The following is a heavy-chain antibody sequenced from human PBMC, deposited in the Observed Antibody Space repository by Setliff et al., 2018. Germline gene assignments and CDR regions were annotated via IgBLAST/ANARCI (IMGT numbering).Heavy chain of an antibody. CDR2: ISRGGNTI. V-gene: IGHV3-48*04. CDR3: ARDFGSHFFDY. J-gene: IGHJ4*02. CDR1: GFTLSSYA. D-gene: IGHD3-16*01. Sequence: PGGSLRLSCAASGFTLSSYAMNWIRQAPGKGLEWVSYISRGGNTIYYADSVKGRFTISRDNAKNSLYLQMNSLRAEDTAVYYCARDFGSHFFDYWGQGTLVTVS.